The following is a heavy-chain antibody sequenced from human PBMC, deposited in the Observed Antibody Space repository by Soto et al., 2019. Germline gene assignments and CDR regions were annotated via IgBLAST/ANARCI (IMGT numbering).Heavy chain of an antibody. CDR1: GFTFRNYA. Sequence: EVQLLESGGGLVQPGGSLRLSCAGSGFTFRNYAMSWVRQAPGKGLEWVSDISGSGDSTYYADSVKGRFTISRDNSKNTLYLLLNSLRVEDTAVYYCAKARGMNYYSGTDVWGQGTTVTVSS. D-gene: IGHD3-10*01. CDR2: ISGSGDST. CDR3: AKARGMNYYSGTDV. J-gene: IGHJ6*02. V-gene: IGHV3-23*01.